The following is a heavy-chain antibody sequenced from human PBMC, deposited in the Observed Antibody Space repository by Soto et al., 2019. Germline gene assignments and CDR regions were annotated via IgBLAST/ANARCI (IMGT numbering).Heavy chain of an antibody. CDR2: INPNGGST. CDR1: GYTFINYY. CDR3: VRATAARQRDYSYHYYLHI. D-gene: IGHD6-6*01. V-gene: IGHV1-46*03. J-gene: IGHJ6*03. Sequence: ASVKVSCKASGYTFINYYIHWVRQAPGQGLEWMGVINPNGGSTVYAQKSQGRVTLTRDTSTSTVYVELSSLRSDDTAVYFCVRATAARQRDYSYHYYLHIWG.